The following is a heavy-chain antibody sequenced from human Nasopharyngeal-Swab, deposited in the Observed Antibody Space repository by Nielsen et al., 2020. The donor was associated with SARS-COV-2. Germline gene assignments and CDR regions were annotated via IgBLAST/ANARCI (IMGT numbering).Heavy chain of an antibody. D-gene: IGHD2-15*01. CDR3: AGRYCSGGSCSGVQEGDVFDI. Sequence: SETLPLTCTVSGGSISSSSYYWGWIRQPPGKGLEWIGSFYYSGSTYYNPSLKSRVTISVDTSKNQFSLKLSSVTAADTAVYYCAGRYCSGGSCSGVQEGDVFDIWGPGTMVTVSS. J-gene: IGHJ3*02. V-gene: IGHV4-39*01. CDR2: FYYSGST. CDR1: GGSISSSSYY.